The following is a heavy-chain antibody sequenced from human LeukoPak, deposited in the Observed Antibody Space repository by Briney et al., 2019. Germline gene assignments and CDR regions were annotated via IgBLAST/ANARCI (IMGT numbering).Heavy chain of an antibody. CDR1: GGSISSGSYY. CDR3: ASSVYFGIAARPPGAIDY. D-gene: IGHD6-6*01. V-gene: IGHV4-61*02. CDR2: IYTSGST. J-gene: IGHJ4*02. Sequence: PSETLSLTCTVSGGSISSGSYYWSWIRQPAGKGLEWIGRIYTSGSTNYNPSLKGRVTISVDTSKNQFSLKLSSVTAADTAVYYCASSVYFGIAARPPGAIDYWGQGTLVTVSS.